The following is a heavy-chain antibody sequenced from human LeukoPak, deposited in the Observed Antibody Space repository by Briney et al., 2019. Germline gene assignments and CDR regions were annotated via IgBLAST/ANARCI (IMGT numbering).Heavy chain of an antibody. CDR1: RFTFSNYW. V-gene: IGHV3-7*03. J-gene: IGHJ4*02. D-gene: IGHD2-15*01. Sequence: GGSLRLSCAASRFTFSNYWMSWVRQARGKGLEWVANIKEDGSDKYYVDSVKGRFTISRDNAKNSLYLQMNSLRGDDTAVYYCARVQGYRSGGNCYSWRHWGQGSLVTVSS. CDR2: IKEDGSDK. CDR3: ARVQGYRSGGNCYSWRH.